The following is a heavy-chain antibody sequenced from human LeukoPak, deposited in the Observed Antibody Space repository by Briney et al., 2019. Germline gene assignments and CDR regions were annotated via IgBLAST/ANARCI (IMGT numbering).Heavy chain of an antibody. J-gene: IGHJ4*02. CDR3: AKDRHCYDSSGYFDY. D-gene: IGHD3-22*01. Sequence: GGSLRLSCAASGFTFSTYNMNWVRQAPGKGLEWVSSISSSSSYIYYADSVKGRFTISRDNSKNTLYLQMNSLRAEDTAVYYCAKDRHCYDSSGYFDYWGQGTLVTVSS. CDR1: GFTFSTYN. CDR2: ISSSSSYI. V-gene: IGHV3-21*01.